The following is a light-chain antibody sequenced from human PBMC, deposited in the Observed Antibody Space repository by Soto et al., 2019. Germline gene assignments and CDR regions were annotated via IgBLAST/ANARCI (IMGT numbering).Light chain of an antibody. CDR2: TND. Sequence: QSVLTQPPSASGTPGQRVTISCSGSSSNIGSKTVNWYQQLPGTAPKLLIYTNDRRPSGVPDRFSASKSGTSASLAISGLQSEDVADYFCAAWDDSLNVLFGGGTQLTVL. V-gene: IGLV1-44*01. J-gene: IGLJ2*01. CDR3: AAWDDSLNVL. CDR1: SSNIGSKT.